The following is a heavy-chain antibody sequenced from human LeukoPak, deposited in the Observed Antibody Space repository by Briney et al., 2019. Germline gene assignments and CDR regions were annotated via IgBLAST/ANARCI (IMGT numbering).Heavy chain of an antibody. CDR1: GFTFSDHF. D-gene: IGHD2-15*01. CDR3: ARSDCGCGSCWLY. J-gene: IGHJ4*02. Sequence: PGGSLRLSCAASGFTFSDHFMDWVRQAPGKGLEWVARIRHKPNSYTTEYAASVKGRFTISRDDSKNSLYLQMSSLKTEDTAVYRCARSDCGCGSCWLYWGQGTLVTVSA. CDR2: IRHKPNSYTT. V-gene: IGHV3-72*01.